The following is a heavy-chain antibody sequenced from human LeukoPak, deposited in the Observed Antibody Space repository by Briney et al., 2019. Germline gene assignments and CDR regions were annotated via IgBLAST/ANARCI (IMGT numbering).Heavy chain of an antibody. D-gene: IGHD3-16*02. V-gene: IGHV4-61*08. CDR1: GGSVNSGDYY. J-gene: IGHJ6*02. CDR3: ARDRDVAIIGYYYGMDV. Sequence: SGTLSLTCTVSGGSVNSGDYYWSWIRQPPGKGLEWIGNVYYSGSTNYNLFLMSRVTISVDTSKNQFSLKLTSVTAADTAVYYCARDRDVAIIGYYYGMDVWGQGTTVTVSS. CDR2: VYYSGST.